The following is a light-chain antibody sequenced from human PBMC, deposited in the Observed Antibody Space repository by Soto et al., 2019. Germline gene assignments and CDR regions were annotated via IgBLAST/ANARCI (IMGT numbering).Light chain of an antibody. CDR1: QSIRSW. CDR2: QAS. CDR3: QQYNINSET. V-gene: IGKV1-5*03. Sequence: DIQMTQSPSTLSASVGDRVTITCRASQSIRSWLAWYQQKPGKAPKLLIYQASSLESGFPSRFSGSGSGTEFTLTISSLQPEDFATYYCQQYNINSETFGQGTKVEIK. J-gene: IGKJ1*01.